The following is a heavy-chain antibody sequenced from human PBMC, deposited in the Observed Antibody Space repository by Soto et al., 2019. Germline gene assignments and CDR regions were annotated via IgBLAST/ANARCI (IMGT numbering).Heavy chain of an antibody. CDR1: GFTFSGSA. CDR2: IRSKANSYAT. Sequence: GGSLRLSCAASGFTFSGSAMHWVRQASGKGLEWVGRIRSKANSYATAYAASVKGRFTISRDDSKNTLYLQINSLRAEDTAVYYCARPDYGSGSYPDYRGQGTVVTVSS. J-gene: IGHJ4*02. CDR3: ARPDYGSGSYPDY. D-gene: IGHD3-10*01. V-gene: IGHV3-73*01.